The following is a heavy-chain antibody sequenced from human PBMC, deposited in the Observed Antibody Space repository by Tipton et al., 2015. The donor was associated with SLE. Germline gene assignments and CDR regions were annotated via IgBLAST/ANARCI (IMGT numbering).Heavy chain of an antibody. Sequence: TLSLTCAISGDSVSSNSAAWNWIRQSPSRGLEWIGYVFSSGTTYYNPSLQGRLSMSLDTSKNQLSLQLSSVTSADTAVYYCARYFYDSSGVCLFDLWGQGTLVTVSS. CDR1: GDSVSSNSAA. V-gene: IGHV4-31*02. CDR3: ARYFYDSSGVCLFDL. J-gene: IGHJ4*02. CDR2: VFSSGTT. D-gene: IGHD3-22*01.